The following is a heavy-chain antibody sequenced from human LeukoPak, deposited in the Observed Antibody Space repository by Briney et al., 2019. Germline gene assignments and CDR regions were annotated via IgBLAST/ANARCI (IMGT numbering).Heavy chain of an antibody. CDR2: ISSSSSYI. D-gene: IGHD3-3*01. CDR3: ARVLRFLDYFDY. Sequence: GGSLRLSCAASGFTFSSYSMNWVRQAPGKGLEWVSSISSSSSYIYYADSVKGRFTISRDNAKNSQYLQMNSLRAEDTAVYYCARVLRFLDYFDYWGQGTLVTVSS. V-gene: IGHV3-21*01. J-gene: IGHJ4*02. CDR1: GFTFSSYS.